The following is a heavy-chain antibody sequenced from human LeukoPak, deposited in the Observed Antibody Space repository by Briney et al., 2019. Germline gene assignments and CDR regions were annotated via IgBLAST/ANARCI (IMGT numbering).Heavy chain of an antibody. V-gene: IGHV4-30-2*01. Sequence: SETLSLTCTVSGGSISSGGYYWSWIRQPPGKGLEWIGYIYHSGSTYYSPSLKSRVTISVDRSKNQFSLKLSSVTAADTAVYYCARGAAVAFDYWGQGTLVTVSS. J-gene: IGHJ4*02. CDR2: IYHSGST. CDR3: ARGAAVAFDY. D-gene: IGHD6-13*01. CDR1: GGSISSGGYY.